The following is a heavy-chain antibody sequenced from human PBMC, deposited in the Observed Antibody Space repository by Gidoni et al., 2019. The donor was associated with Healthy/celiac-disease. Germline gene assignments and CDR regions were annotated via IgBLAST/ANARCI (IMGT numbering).Heavy chain of an antibody. CDR3: ATPGPDYSGSYHRGMDV. CDR2: FDPGDGKT. V-gene: IGHV1-24*01. D-gene: IGHD1-26*01. CDR1: GYTLTELS. Sequence: QVQLVQSGAEVKKPWASVKVSCKVSGYTLTELSMHWVRQAPGKGLEWMGGFDPGDGKTIYAQEFQGRVTMTEDTSTDTAYMELSSLRSEDTAVYYCATPGPDYSGSYHRGMDVWGQGTTVTVSS. J-gene: IGHJ6*02.